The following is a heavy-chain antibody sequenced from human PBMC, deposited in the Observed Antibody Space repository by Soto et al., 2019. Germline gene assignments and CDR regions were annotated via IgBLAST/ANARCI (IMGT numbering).Heavy chain of an antibody. CDR1: GFTFSDYY. CDR2: ISSSSSYT. D-gene: IGHD6-19*01. CDR3: VFAEQWLGMDV. V-gene: IGHV3-11*06. Sequence: GGSLRLSCAASGFTFSDYYMSWIRQAPGKGLEWVSYISSSSSYTNYADSVKGRFTISRDNAKNSLYLQMNSLRAEDTAVYYCVFAEQWLGMDVWGQGTTVTVSS. J-gene: IGHJ6*02.